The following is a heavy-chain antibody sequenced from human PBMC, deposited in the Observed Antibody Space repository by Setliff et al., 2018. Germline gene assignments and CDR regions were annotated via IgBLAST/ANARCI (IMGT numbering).Heavy chain of an antibody. CDR1: GYNFIGYY. J-gene: IGHJ4*02. CDR2: INPNTGDT. V-gene: IGHV1-2*06. Sequence: ASVKVSCKASGYNFIGYYVHWVRQAPGQGLEWMGRINPNTGDTNYGQKFQGRVTMTRDTSISTVYMDLGSLRSDDTAVYYCARDFNGLALGFWGQGTPVTVSS. D-gene: IGHD3-3*02. CDR3: ARDFNGLALGF.